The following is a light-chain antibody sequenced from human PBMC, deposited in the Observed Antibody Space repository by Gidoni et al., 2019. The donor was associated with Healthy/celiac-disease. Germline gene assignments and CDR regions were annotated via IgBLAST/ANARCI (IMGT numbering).Light chain of an antibody. J-gene: IGKJ1*01. V-gene: IGKV4-1*01. CDR3: QQCYTTPWT. CDR2: WAS. CDR1: QSVLYSPNNKNQ. Sequence: DIVMTQSPDSLAVSLGERATINCKSSQSVLYSPNNKNQLAWYQQKPGQPPKLLIYWASTRESGVPDRFSGSGSGTDFTLTISSLQAEDVAVYYCQQCYTTPWTFGQGTKVEIK.